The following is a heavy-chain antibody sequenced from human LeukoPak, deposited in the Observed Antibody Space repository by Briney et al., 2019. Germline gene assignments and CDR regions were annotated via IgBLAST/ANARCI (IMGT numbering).Heavy chain of an antibody. D-gene: IGHD3-22*01. CDR1: GGSFSGYY. Sequence: SETLSLTCAVYGGSFSGYYWSWIRQPPGKGLEWIGEINHSGSTNYNPSLKSRVTISVDTSKNQFSPKLSSVTAADTAVYYCAREIKYYYDSSGYHTRQMEVWGKGTTVTVSS. V-gene: IGHV4-34*01. J-gene: IGHJ6*04. CDR3: AREIKYYYDSSGYHTRQMEV. CDR2: INHSGST.